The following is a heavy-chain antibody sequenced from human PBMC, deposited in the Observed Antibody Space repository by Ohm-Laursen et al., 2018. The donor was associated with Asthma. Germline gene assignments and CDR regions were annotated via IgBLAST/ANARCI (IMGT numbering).Heavy chain of an antibody. D-gene: IGHD7-27*01. CDR1: GFTFSSYA. Sequence: SLRLSCTASGFTFSSYAMSWVRQAPGKGLEWVSGISFSADSTYYPDSVKGRFTISRDNSRNTLYLQMNSLRAEDTAVYYCAKDIHYWGLDYWGQGTLVTVSS. CDR3: AKDIHYWGLDY. V-gene: IGHV3-23*01. J-gene: IGHJ4*02. CDR2: ISFSADST.